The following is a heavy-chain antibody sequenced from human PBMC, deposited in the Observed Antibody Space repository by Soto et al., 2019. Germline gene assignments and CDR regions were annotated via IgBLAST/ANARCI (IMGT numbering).Heavy chain of an antibody. CDR1: GGSITSSY. Sequence: SSETLSLTCTVSGGSITSSYWSWIRRPPGKGLEWIAYIYDTGISGYTPSTSYNPSLKSRVTMSVDTSKNQFYLKLSSVTAADTAVYYCARGGRGYYYYYGMVVWGQGTTVTVSS. J-gene: IGHJ6*02. CDR2: IYDTGISGYTPST. V-gene: IGHV4-59*12. CDR3: ARGGRGYYYYYGMVV.